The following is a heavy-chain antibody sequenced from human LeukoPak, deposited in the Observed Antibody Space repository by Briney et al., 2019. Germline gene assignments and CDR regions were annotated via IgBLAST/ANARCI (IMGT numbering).Heavy chain of an antibody. J-gene: IGHJ3*02. CDR3: ATRPGYCSSTSCESAFDI. Sequence: PSETLSLTCTVSGGSISSSSYYWGWIRQPPGKGLEWIGRIYYSGSTYYNPSLKSRVTISVDTSKNQFSLKLSSVTAADTAVYYCATRPGYCSSTSCESAFDIWGQGTMVTVSS. CDR2: IYYSGST. D-gene: IGHD2-2*01. CDR1: GGSISSSSYY. V-gene: IGHV4-39*01.